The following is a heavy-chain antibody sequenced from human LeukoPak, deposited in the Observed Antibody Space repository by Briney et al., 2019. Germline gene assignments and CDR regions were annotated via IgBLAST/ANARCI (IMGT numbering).Heavy chain of an antibody. CDR1: GFTFDDYA. CDR3: AKDREVYGSGSPYYFDY. CDR2: ISWNSGSI. J-gene: IGHJ4*02. D-gene: IGHD3-10*01. Sequence: GGSLRLSCAASGFTFDDYAMHWVRQAPGRGLEWVSGISWNSGSIGYADSVKGRFTISRDNAKNSLYLQMNSLRAEDTALYYCAKDREVYGSGSPYYFDYWGQGTLVTVSS. V-gene: IGHV3-9*01.